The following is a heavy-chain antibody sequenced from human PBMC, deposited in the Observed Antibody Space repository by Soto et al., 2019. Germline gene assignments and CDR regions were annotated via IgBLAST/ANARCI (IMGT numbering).Heavy chain of an antibody. D-gene: IGHD5-18*01. J-gene: IGHJ3*02. V-gene: IGHV5-51*01. CDR3: ASINVDTAMVTWGAFDI. Sequence: PGESLRISCKGSGDSFTSYWIGWVRQMPGKGLEWMGIIYPGDSDTRYSPSFQGQVTISADKSISTAYLQWSSLKASDTAMYYCASINVDTAMVTWGAFDIWGQGTMVTVSS. CDR2: IYPGDSDT. CDR1: GDSFTSYW.